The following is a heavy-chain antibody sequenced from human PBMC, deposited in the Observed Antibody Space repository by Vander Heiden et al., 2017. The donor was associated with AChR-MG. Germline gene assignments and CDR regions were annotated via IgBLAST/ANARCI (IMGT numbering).Heavy chain of an antibody. CDR3: AKTGYMLKDWFDP. D-gene: IGHD3-9*01. CDR1: GYSFTKHW. CDR2: IFPGDSDT. V-gene: IGHV5-51*03. J-gene: IGHJ5*02. Sequence: EVQLVQSGAEVKKPGDSLKISCKASGYSFTKHWIAWVRRTPGKGLEWMGTIFPGDSDTRYSPSFQGQVTISADKDTNTAYLQWSSLKASDTAIYYCAKTGYMLKDWFDPWGQGTLVTLSS.